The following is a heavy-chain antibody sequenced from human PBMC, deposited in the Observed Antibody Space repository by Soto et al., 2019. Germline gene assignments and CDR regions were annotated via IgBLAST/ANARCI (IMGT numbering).Heavy chain of an antibody. J-gene: IGHJ6*02. CDR1: GFTFSSYW. V-gene: IGHV3-7*05. CDR3: ARDAPLWGMDV. CDR2: IKQDGSEK. D-gene: IGHD2-21*01. Sequence: GGSLRLSCAASGFTFSSYWMSWVRQAPGKGLEWVANIKQDGSEKYYADSVKGRFTISRDNSKNTLCLQMNSLRAEDTAVYYCARDAPLWGMDVWGQGTTVTVSS.